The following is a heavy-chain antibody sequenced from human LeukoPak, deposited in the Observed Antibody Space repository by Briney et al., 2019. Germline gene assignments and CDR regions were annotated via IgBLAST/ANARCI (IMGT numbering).Heavy chain of an antibody. CDR2: IYTSGST. Sequence: SETLSLTCTVSGGSISSGSYYWSWIRQPAGKGLEWIGRIYTSGSTNYNPSLKSRVTISVDTSKNQFSLKLSSVTAADTAVYYCARESSYNWNLFDYWGQGTLVTVSS. D-gene: IGHD1-20*01. J-gene: IGHJ4*02. CDR3: ARESSYNWNLFDY. V-gene: IGHV4-61*02. CDR1: GGSISSGSYY.